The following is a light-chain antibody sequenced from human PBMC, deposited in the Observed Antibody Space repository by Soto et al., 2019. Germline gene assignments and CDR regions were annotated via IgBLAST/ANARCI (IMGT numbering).Light chain of an antibody. Sequence: QSALTQPASVSGSPGQSITISCTGTSSDIGGYNDVSWYQQHPGKAPQVLIFEVTYRRYGISDRFSGSKSGNVDSLTISGLQDEDEADYYCCSYRSGSAPYYVFGTGTKLTVL. J-gene: IGLJ1*01. CDR3: CSYRSGSAPYYV. CDR2: EVT. CDR1: SSDIGGYND. V-gene: IGLV2-14*01.